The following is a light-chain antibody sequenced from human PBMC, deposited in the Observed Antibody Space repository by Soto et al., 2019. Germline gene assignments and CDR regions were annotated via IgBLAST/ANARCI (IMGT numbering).Light chain of an antibody. CDR1: QSVSSNN. V-gene: IGKV3-20*01. J-gene: IGKJ5*01. CDR2: GAS. Sequence: EIVLTQSPGTLSLSPGETATLSCRASQSVSSNNLAWYHQKPGQTPRLLIYGASSRATGITDRFSGSGSGTDFTLIISRLEPEDFAVYYCQQYDNSITFGQGTRLEIE. CDR3: QQYDNSIT.